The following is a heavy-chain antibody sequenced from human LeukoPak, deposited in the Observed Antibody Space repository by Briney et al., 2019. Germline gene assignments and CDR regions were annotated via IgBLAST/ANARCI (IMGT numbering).Heavy chain of an antibody. V-gene: IGHV3-21*01. CDR2: ISTSGGDA. CDR3: VRITGQGDYFDY. D-gene: IGHD1-26*01. Sequence: PGGSLRLSCVASGFTFNKYAMNWVRQAPGKGLEWVSVISTSGGDAYYADSVKGRFTISRDNAKNSLYLQMNSLRADDAAVYYCVRITGQGDYFDYWGQGTQVTVSS. J-gene: IGHJ4*02. CDR1: GFTFNKYA.